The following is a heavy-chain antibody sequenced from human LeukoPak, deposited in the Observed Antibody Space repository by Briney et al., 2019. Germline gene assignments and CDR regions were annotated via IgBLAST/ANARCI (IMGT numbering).Heavy chain of an antibody. CDR2: ITSSSAYI. Sequence: GGSLRLSCAASGFTFSSYSMNWVRQAPGKGLEWVSSITSSSAYIYYADSVKGRFTISRDNAKNSLYLQMNSLRAEDTAVYYCARDLFGSGSFYGFWGQGTLVTVSS. J-gene: IGHJ4*02. CDR3: ARDLFGSGSFYGF. V-gene: IGHV3-21*06. D-gene: IGHD3-10*01. CDR1: GFTFSSYS.